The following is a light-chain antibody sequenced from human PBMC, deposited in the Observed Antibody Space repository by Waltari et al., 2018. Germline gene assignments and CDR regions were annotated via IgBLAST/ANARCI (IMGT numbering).Light chain of an antibody. CDR1: QSVSNNY. J-gene: IGKJ4*01. Sequence: NVLTQSPGTLSLSPGERATLSCSASQSVSNNYLAWYQHQPGQAPRLLIYGASSRATGIPDRFSGSGSGTDFTLTISRLEPEDSAVYFCHLYGSARTFGGGTKV. CDR2: GAS. CDR3: HLYGSART. V-gene: IGKV3-20*01.